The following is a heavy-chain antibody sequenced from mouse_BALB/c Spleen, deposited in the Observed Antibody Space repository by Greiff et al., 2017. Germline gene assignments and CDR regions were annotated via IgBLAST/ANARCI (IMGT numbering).Heavy chain of an antibody. Sequence: VQRVESGPGLVAPSQSLSITCTVSGFSLTGYGVNWVRQPPGKGLEWLGMIWGDGSTDYNSALKSRLSISKDNSKSQVFLKMNSLQTDDTARYYCARDRGNYEGGYAMDYWGQGTSVTVSS. CDR2: IWGDGST. V-gene: IGHV2-6-7*01. CDR3: ARDRGNYEGGYAMDY. CDR1: GFSLTGYG. D-gene: IGHD2-1*01. J-gene: IGHJ4*01.